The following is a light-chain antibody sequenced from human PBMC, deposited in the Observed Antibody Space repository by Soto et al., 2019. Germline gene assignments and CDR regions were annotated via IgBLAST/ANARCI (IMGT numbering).Light chain of an antibody. V-gene: IGLV2-14*01. J-gene: IGLJ3*02. CDR2: EVS. CDR3: SSYTSSRTWV. CDR1: SSDMGDY. Sequence: QSALTQPASVSGSPGQSITISCTGTSSDMGDYVSWYQHHPGKAPKFIIYEVSNRPSGVSNRFSGSKSGNTASLTISGLQAEDEADFYCSSYTSSRTWVFGGGTKLTVL.